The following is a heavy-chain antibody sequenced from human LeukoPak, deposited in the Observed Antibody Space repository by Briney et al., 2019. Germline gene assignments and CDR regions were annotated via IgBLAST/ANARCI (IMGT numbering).Heavy chain of an antibody. V-gene: IGHV3-23*01. J-gene: IGHJ4*02. CDR2: ISGSGGST. D-gene: IGHD1-7*01. CDR3: AKATHITGTIDY. Sequence: WGSLRLSCAASGFTFSSYAMSWVRQAPGKGLEWVSAISGSGGSTYYADSVKGRFTISRDNSKNTLYLQMNSLRAEDTAVYYCAKATHITGTIDYWGQGTLVTVSS. CDR1: GFTFSSYA.